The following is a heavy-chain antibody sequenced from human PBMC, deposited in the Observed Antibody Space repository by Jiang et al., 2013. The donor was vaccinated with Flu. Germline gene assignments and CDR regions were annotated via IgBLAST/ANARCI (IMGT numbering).Heavy chain of an antibody. V-gene: IGHV1-18*01. Sequence: EVKKPGAVSEGLLQGVLVTPLPAMVSAGCDRPLDKGLSGWDGSALTMVTQTNAQKLQGRVTMTTDTSTSTAYMELRSLRSDDTAMYYCARAFDIWGQGTMVTVSS. CDR3: ARAFDI. CDR1: VTPLPAMV. CDR2: SALTMVT. J-gene: IGHJ3*02.